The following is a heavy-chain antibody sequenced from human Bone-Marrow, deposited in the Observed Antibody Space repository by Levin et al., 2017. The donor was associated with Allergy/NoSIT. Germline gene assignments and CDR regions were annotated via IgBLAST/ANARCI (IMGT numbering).Heavy chain of an antibody. V-gene: IGHV3-74*01. CDR2: INSDGSST. J-gene: IGHJ6*03. D-gene: IGHD3-3*01. CDR1: GFTFSSYW. CDR3: ARVTHYDFWSGINYYYYYMDV. Sequence: GESLKISCAASGFTFSSYWMHWVRQAPGKGLVWVSRINSDGSSTSYADSVKGRFTISRDNAKNTLYLQMNSLRAEDTAVYYCARVTHYDFWSGINYYYYYMDVWGKGTTVTVSS.